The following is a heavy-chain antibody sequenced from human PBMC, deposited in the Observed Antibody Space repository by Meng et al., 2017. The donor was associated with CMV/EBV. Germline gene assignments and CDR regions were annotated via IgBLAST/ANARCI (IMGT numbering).Heavy chain of an antibody. J-gene: IGHJ4*02. CDR3: AADIVVVPSATSGDY. Sequence: SLKVSCKASGFTFTSSAVQWVRQARGQRLEGIGWIVVGSGNTTYAQKFQERVTITRDMSTSTAYMELSSLRSEDTAVYYCAADIVVVPSATSGDYWGQGTLVTVSS. D-gene: IGHD2-2*01. V-gene: IGHV1-58*01. CDR1: GFTFTSSA. CDR2: IVVGSGNT.